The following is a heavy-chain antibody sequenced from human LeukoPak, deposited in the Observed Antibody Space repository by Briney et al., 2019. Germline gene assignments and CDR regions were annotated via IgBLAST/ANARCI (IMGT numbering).Heavy chain of an antibody. V-gene: IGHV3-74*01. CDR2: INSDGSST. CDR3: ARGPYDYVWGSYRFYYYGMDV. CDR1: GFTFSSYW. J-gene: IGHJ6*02. Sequence: PGGSLRLSCAASGFTFSSYWMHCVRQAPGKGLVWVSRINSDGSSTSYADSGKGRFTISRDNAKNTPYLQLNSLRAEDTAVYYCARGPYDYVWGSYRFYYYGMDVWGQGTTVTVSS. D-gene: IGHD3-16*02.